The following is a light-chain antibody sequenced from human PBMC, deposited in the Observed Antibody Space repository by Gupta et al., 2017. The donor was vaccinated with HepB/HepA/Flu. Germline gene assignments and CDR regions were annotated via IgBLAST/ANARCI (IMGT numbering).Light chain of an antibody. CDR2: INS. CDR3: AAWDAGMSGLV. Sequence: QSVVTHPPSASGTPGPRFTIPCSGSSSNIGSNDLAWSHQFPGTAPKLLIYINSQRPSGVPDRFSGSKSGTSASVAIXGXRSEDDXDYYCAAWDAGMSGLVFGGGTQLTVL. V-gene: IGLV1-47*01. CDR1: SSNIGSND. J-gene: IGLJ7*01.